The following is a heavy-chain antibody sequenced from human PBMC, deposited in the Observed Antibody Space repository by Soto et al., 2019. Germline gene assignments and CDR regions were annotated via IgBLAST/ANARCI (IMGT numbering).Heavy chain of an antibody. V-gene: IGHV3-23*01. J-gene: IGHJ3*02. D-gene: IGHD2-2*01. Sequence: EPQLLESGGGLGHPGGSLRLSCAASGFTFSSYGMSWVRQAPGKGLEWVAANSGSGVSTYYADSVRGRSTISRDNSKKTVDLQMNSLRAEDTAVYYCAKFYCISTMCQAPAAKSTGGFEIWGQGTLVTVSS. CDR1: GFTFSSYG. CDR2: NSGSGVST. CDR3: AKFYCISTMCQAPAAKSTGGFEI.